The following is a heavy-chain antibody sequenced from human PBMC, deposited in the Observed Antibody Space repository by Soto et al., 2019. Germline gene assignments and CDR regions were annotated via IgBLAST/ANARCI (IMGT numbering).Heavy chain of an antibody. CDR2: VHHSWGS. D-gene: IGHD3-10*01. J-gene: IGHJ6*02. CDR3: ARQGFGPLHGLVDV. V-gene: IGHV4-59*08. CDR1: GGSISSYY. Sequence: QVQLQESGPGLVKPSETMSLSCTVSGGSISSYYWSWFRQSPGKRMEWIGYVHHSWGSSYNPSLQSRVAISLDTAKSHFSLKVTSVPATDTAVYYCARQGFGPLHGLVDVWGQGTTVTVSS.